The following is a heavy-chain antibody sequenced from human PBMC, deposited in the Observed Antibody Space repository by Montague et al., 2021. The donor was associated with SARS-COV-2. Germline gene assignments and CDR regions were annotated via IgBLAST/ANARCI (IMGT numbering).Heavy chain of an antibody. V-gene: IGHV6-1*01. CDR3: ARDGDYGGTWYSFLQN. CDR1: GDSVSSDTAA. D-gene: IGHD4-17*01. CDR2: TFYRSQWHT. Sequence: CAISGDSVSSDTAAWHWIRQSPSRGPEWLGRTFYRSQWHTDSAASVRSRISFSGDISKNQFSLHLNSVTPEDTAIYYCARDGDYGGTWYSFLQNWGQGTLVIVSS. J-gene: IGHJ1*01.